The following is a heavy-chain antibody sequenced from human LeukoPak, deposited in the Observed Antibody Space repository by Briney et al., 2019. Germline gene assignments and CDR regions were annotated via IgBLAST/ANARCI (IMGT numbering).Heavy chain of an antibody. J-gene: IGHJ3*02. Sequence: SETLSLTCTVSGGSISSSSYYRGWIRQPPGKGLEWIGSIHYSGSTHYNPSLKSRVTISVDTSKNQFSLKLRSVTAADTAVYYCASHPPIGALVIWGRGTMVTGSS. CDR1: GGSISSSSYY. CDR3: ASHPPIGALVI. CDR2: IHYSGST. V-gene: IGHV4-39*01. D-gene: IGHD3-16*01.